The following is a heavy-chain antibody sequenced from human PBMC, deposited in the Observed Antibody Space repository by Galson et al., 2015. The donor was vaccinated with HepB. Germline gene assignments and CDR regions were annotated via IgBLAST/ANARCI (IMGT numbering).Heavy chain of an antibody. CDR2: ISPHNGNI. D-gene: IGHD3-10*01. CDR1: GYTFTNYG. V-gene: IGHV1-18*01. J-gene: IGHJ4*02. Sequence: SVKVSCKASGYTFTNYGISWVRQAPGQGLEWMGWISPHNGNINYAQKLQDRVTMTTDTSTSTAYMDLRSLRSDDTAVYYCARGSGVAVAIDYWGQGTLVTVSS. CDR3: ARGSGVAVAIDY.